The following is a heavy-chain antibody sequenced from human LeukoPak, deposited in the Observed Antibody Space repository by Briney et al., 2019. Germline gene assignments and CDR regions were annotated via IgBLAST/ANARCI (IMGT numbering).Heavy chain of an antibody. Sequence: GASVKVSCKVSGYTLTELSMHWVRQAPGKGLEWMGGFDPEDGETIYAQKFQGRVTMTEDTSTDTAYMELSSLRSEDTAVYYCATAPDQYYDFWSGPPTWGQGTLVTVSS. V-gene: IGHV1-24*01. J-gene: IGHJ5*02. CDR3: ATAPDQYYDFWSGPPT. CDR1: GYTLTELS. CDR2: FDPEDGET. D-gene: IGHD3-3*01.